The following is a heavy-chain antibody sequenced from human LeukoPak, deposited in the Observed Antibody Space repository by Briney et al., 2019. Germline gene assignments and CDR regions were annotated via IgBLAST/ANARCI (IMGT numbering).Heavy chain of an antibody. CDR1: LGSLITYY. CDR3: ARLGLPDSITGYYYYYMDV. V-gene: IGHV4-4*09. Sequence: SETLSLTPIQSLGSLITYYRSSIPPPPREGLEWIWYIYTSGSTNYNPSLKSRVSISADTSKNQFSLKLSSVTAADTAVYYCARLGLPDSITGYYYYYMDVWGKGTTVTVSS. J-gene: IGHJ6*03. CDR2: IYTSGST. D-gene: IGHD3-16*01.